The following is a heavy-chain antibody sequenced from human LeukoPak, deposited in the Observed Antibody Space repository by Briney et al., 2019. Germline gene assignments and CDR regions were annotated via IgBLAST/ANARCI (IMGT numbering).Heavy chain of an antibody. V-gene: IGHV5-51*01. D-gene: IGHD2-15*01. Sequence: GASLKISCEGSGYTFRSYWIGWVRQMPGKDLEWMGMIYPDDSDTRYSPSFQGQVTFSADLSLNTAYLQWISLEASDTAIYYCTRQSQACSTGSCYVVSWGQGTQVTVSS. CDR1: GYTFRSYW. CDR3: TRQSQACSTGSCYVVS. CDR2: IYPDDSDT. J-gene: IGHJ5*01.